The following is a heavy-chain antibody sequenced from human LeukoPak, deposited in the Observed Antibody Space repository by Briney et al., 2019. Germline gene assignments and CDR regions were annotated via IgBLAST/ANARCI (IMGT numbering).Heavy chain of an antibody. CDR3: AVGYCSSTSCRPGGYYYYGMDV. CDR1: GGSFRGYY. D-gene: IGHD2-2*01. CDR2: INHSGST. Sequence: SETLSLTCVVYGGSFRGYYWSWIRQPPGKGLEWIGEINHSGSTNYNPSLKSRVTISVDTSKNQFSLKLSSVTAADTAVYYCAVGYCSSTSCRPGGYYYYGMDVWGQGTTVTVSS. J-gene: IGHJ6*02. V-gene: IGHV4-34*01.